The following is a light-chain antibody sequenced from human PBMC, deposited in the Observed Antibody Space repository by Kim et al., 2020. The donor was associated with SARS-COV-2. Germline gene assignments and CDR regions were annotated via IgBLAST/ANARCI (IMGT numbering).Light chain of an antibody. CDR3: QHYGSSPLA. CDR1: QTITTKY. CDR2: GVS. V-gene: IGKV3-20*01. J-gene: IGKJ4*01. Sequence: IVLTQSPGTLSLSPGERATLSCRASQTITTKYLAWYQQKPGQAPRLLIHGVSNRATGIPDRFSASGSGTDFTLTVSRLEPEDFSLYFCQHYGSSPLAFGGGTKAEIK.